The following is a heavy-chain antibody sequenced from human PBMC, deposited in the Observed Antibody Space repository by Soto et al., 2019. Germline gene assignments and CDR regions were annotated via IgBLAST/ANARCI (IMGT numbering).Heavy chain of an antibody. Sequence: QVQVKQWGAGVLKPSETLSFTCGVYGGSFSGYYWTWLRQPPGKGLEWIGVISHSGSTDYNPSLWCRLPISIDASTNQIPLNLNSVTAADTAVYYCARGPMSDWPLCSHWGQGILVTVSS. J-gene: IGHJ4*02. CDR3: ARGPMSDWPLCSH. CDR1: GGSFSGYY. V-gene: IGHV4-34*01. CDR2: ISHSGST. D-gene: IGHD3-10*02.